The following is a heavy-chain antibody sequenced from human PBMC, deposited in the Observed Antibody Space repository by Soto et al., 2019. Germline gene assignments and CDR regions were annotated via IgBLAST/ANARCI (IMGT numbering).Heavy chain of an antibody. CDR3: AXSPCXGGTXXLFDY. CDR1: GFSLSTSGVG. Sequence: QITLKESGPTLVKPTQTLTLTCTISGFSLSTSGVGVGWIRQPPGKALEWLALIYWDDVQRYSPSLKTRLTITKDTSRNQVVLTMTNMDPVDTATYYCAXSPCXGGTXXLFDYWGQGTLVTVSS. CDR2: IYWDDVQ. V-gene: IGHV2-5*02. J-gene: IGHJ4*02. D-gene: IGHD2-15*01.